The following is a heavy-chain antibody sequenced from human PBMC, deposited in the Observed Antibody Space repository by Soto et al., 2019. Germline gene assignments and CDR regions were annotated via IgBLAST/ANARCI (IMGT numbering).Heavy chain of an antibody. D-gene: IGHD2-2*01. J-gene: IGHJ4*02. V-gene: IGHV3-23*01. CDR2: ISGSGGST. CDR1: GFTFSSYA. Sequence: GSLRLSCAASGFTFSSYAMSWVRQAPGKGLEWVSAISGSGGSTYYADSVKGRFTISRDNSKNTLYLQMNSLRAEDTAVYYCAKIGPISIVVVPAAIYYFDYWGQGTLVTVSS. CDR3: AKIGPISIVVVPAAIYYFDY.